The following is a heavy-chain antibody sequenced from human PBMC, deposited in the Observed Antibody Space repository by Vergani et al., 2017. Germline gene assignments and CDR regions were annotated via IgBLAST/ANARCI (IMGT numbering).Heavy chain of an antibody. CDR2: IYYSGST. J-gene: IGHJ4*02. CDR3: ARIYGGKAYFDY. V-gene: IGHV4-39*01. Sequence: QLQLPESGPGLVKPSETLSLTCTVSGGSISSSSYYWGWIRQPPGKGLEWIGSIYYSGSTYYNPSLKSRVTISVDTSKNQFSLKLSSVTAADTAVYYCARIYGGKAYFDYWGQGTLVTVSS. CDR1: GGSISSSSYY. D-gene: IGHD4-23*01.